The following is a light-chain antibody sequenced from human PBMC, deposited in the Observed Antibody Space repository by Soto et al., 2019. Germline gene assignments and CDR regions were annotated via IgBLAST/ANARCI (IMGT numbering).Light chain of an antibody. CDR1: QSVSSN. V-gene: IGKV3-15*01. CDR2: GAS. J-gene: IGKJ4*01. Sequence: EIVMTQSPATLSVSPGERATLSCRASQSVSSNLAWYQQKPGQAPRLLIYGASTRANGIPARFSGSGSGTEFTLTISSLQSEDFAVYYCQQYNNWPGLTFGGGTKVEIK. CDR3: QQYNNWPGLT.